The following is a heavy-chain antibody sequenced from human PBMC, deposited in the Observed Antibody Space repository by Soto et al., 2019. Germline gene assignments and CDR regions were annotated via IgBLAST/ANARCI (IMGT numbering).Heavy chain of an antibody. CDR3: AKEGAFVLRFLEWSLSSYYFDY. CDR2: ISGSGGST. V-gene: IGHV3-23*01. CDR1: GFTFSSYA. D-gene: IGHD3-3*01. J-gene: IGHJ4*02. Sequence: PGGSLRLSCAASGFTFSSYAMSWVRQAPGKGLEWVSAISGSGGSTYYADSVKGRFTISRDNSKSTLYLQMNSLRAEDTAVYYCAKEGAFVLRFLEWSLSSYYFDYWGQGTLVTVSS.